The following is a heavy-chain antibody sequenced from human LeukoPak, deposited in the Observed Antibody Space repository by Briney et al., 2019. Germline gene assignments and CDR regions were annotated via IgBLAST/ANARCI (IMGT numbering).Heavy chain of an antibody. D-gene: IGHD2-8*01. CDR2: INPNSGGT. J-gene: IGHJ4*02. CDR3: ARGSSYAGFLFDY. CDR1: GYTFTGYY. V-gene: IGHV1-2*02. Sequence: ASVKVSCKASGYTFTGYYMHWVRQAPGQGLEWMGWINPNSGGTNYAQKFQGRVTMTRDTSISTAYMELSRLRSDDTAVYYCARGSSYAGFLFDYWGQGTLVTVSS.